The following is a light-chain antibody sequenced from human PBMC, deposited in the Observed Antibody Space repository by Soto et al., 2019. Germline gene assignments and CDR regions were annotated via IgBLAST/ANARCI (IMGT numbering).Light chain of an antibody. J-gene: IGKJ4*01. CDR3: QQYNNWPPT. CDR1: QSVSSY. Sequence: EIVLTQSPATLSLSPGERATLSCRASQSVSSYLAWYQQKPGQAPRLLIYGASTRATGIPARFSGSGSGTEFTLTISSLQSEDFAVYYCQQYNNWPPTFGGGTKVDI. V-gene: IGKV3-15*01. CDR2: GAS.